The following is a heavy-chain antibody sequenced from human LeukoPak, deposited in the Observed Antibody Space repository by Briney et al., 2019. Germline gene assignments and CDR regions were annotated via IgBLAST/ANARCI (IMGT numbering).Heavy chain of an antibody. Sequence: SETLPLTCAVYGGSSTDYYWSWIRQPPGKGLEWIGEINHRGSTNYNSSLKSRVTISVDRSKNQFSLKLNSVTAADTAVYFCARVPHSTSSIDYWGQGAPVTVSS. D-gene: IGHD6-6*01. CDR2: INHRGST. CDR3: ARVPHSTSSIDY. J-gene: IGHJ4*02. V-gene: IGHV4-34*01. CDR1: GGSSTDYY.